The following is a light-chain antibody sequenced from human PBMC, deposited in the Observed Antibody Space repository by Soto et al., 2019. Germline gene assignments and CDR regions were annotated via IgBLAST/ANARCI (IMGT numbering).Light chain of an antibody. CDR2: QVN. Sequence: QSVLTQPASVSVSPGQSVTISCTGPRSDIGDSNFISWYQHSPGKAPRLLIYQVNSRPSGVSGRFSGSKAGNTASLTISGLLDDDEADYFCASFRSGTILVFGSGTKVTVL. CDR1: RSDIGDSNF. J-gene: IGLJ1*01. CDR3: ASFRSGTILV. V-gene: IGLV2-14*01.